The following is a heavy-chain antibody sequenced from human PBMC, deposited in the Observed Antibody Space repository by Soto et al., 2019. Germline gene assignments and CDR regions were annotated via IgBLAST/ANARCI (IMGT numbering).Heavy chain of an antibody. V-gene: IGHV3-23*01. Sequence: PGGSLRLSCAASDFTFSSYAMIWVRQAPGKGLEWVSAISGSGDSPHYADSVQGRFSISRDNSKNTLYLQMRSLRAEDTALYYCAKGSGYYYVGPYIAYWGQGTLVTVSS. J-gene: IGHJ4*02. CDR1: DFTFSSYA. CDR3: AKGSGYYYVGPYIAY. CDR2: ISGSGDSP. D-gene: IGHD3-22*01.